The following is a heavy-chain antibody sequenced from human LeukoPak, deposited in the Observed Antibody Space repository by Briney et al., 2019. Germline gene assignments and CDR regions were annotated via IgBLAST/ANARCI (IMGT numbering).Heavy chain of an antibody. CDR1: GFTVSSNY. V-gene: IGHV3-53*05. CDR3: ARVQIDYGDYVYNPTKNFDY. J-gene: IGHJ4*02. D-gene: IGHD4-17*01. CDR2: IYSGGST. Sequence: GGSLRLSCAASGFTVSSNYMSWVRQAPGKGLEWVSVIYSGGSTYYADSVKGRFTISRDNSKNTLYLQMNSLRSDDTAVYYCARVQIDYGDYVYNPTKNFDYWGQGTLVTVSS.